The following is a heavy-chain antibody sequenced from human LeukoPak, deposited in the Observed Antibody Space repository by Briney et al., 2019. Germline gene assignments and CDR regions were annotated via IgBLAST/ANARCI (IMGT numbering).Heavy chain of an antibody. CDR1: GFTFSDYN. CDR3: ARGGSYLSAFDI. CDR2: ISSSGSTI. J-gene: IGHJ3*02. Sequence: GGSLRLSCAASGFTFSDYNMNWVRQAPGKGLEWVAYISSSGSTIYYADSVKGRFTISRDNSKNTLYLQMNSLRAEDTAVYYCARGGSYLSAFDIWGQGTMVTVSS. V-gene: IGHV3-48*01. D-gene: IGHD1-26*01.